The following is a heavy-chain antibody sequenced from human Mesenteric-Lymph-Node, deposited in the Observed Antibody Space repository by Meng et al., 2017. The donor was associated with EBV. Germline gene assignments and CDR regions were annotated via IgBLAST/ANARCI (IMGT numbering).Heavy chain of an antibody. V-gene: IGHV4-34*01. CDR3: ARGEKGPIDY. J-gene: IGHJ4*02. CDR1: GGSFSAYY. CDR2: IIHSGRT. Sequence: QGQLTRGGARLLKPSETLSPTCAVYGGSFSAYYWNYIRQPPGKGLEWIGEIIHSGRTNYNPSLKSRVTISVDTSKNQFSVNLSSVTAADTAVYYCARGEKGPIDYWGQGTLVTVSS.